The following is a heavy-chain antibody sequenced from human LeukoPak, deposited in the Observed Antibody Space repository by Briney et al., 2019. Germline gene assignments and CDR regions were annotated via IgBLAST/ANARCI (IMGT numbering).Heavy chain of an antibody. J-gene: IGHJ4*02. CDR1: GGSFSVYY. Sequence: SETLSLTCAVYGGSFSVYYWSWIRQPPGKGLEWIGEINHSGSTDYNPSLKSRVTISVDTSKSQFSLKLSSVTAADTAVYYCARGGGERGYYFDYWGQGTLVTVSS. D-gene: IGHD3-16*01. CDR3: ARGGGERGYYFDY. V-gene: IGHV4-34*01. CDR2: INHSGST.